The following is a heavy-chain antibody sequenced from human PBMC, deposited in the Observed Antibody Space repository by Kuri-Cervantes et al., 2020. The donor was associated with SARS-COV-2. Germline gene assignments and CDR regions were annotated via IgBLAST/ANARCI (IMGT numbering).Heavy chain of an antibody. CDR3: ARDDVAAAGKGYYYYGVDV. CDR2: INSDGSTT. V-gene: IGHV3-74*01. Sequence: GESLKISCAASGFTFSSYSMHWVRQAPGKGLVWVSRINSDGSTTYYADSVKGRFTISRDNSKNTLYLQMNSLRAEDTAVYYCARDDVAAAGKGYYYYGVDVWGQGTTVTVSS. CDR1: GFTFSSYS. D-gene: IGHD6-13*01. J-gene: IGHJ6*02.